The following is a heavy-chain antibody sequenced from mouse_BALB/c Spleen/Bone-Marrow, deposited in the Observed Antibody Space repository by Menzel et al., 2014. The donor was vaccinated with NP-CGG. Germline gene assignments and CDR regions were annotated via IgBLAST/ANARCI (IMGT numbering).Heavy chain of an antibody. Sequence: VQLQQSGAELVRPGSSVKISCKASGYAFGSYWMNWVKQRPGQGLEWIGQIYPGDGDTNYNGKFKGKATLTADKSSSTAYMQLSSLTSEDSAVFFCARGDYDTSCDYVLDYWGQGTSVTVSS. J-gene: IGHJ4*01. CDR1: GYAFGSYW. CDR3: ARGDYDTSCDYVLDY. V-gene: IGHV1-80*01. D-gene: IGHD1-1*01. CDR2: IYPGDGDT.